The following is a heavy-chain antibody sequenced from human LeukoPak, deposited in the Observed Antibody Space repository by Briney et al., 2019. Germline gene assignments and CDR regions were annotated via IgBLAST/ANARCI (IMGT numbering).Heavy chain of an antibody. J-gene: IGHJ4*02. Sequence: SGGSLRLSCAASGFTFCDYDMSWVRQAPGKGLEWVSGINWNGGSTGYADSVKGRFTISRDNAKNSLYLQMNSLRAEDTALYHCARSTNWNYYFDYWGQGTLVTVSS. CDR1: GFTFCDYD. CDR3: ARSTNWNYYFDY. V-gene: IGHV3-20*01. CDR2: INWNGGST. D-gene: IGHD1-7*01.